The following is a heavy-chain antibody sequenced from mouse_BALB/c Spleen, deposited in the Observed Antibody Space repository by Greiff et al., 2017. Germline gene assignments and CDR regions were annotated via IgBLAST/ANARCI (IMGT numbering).Heavy chain of an antibody. V-gene: IGHV2-2*02. D-gene: IGHD2-4*01. Sequence: VQLQQSGPGLVAPSQSLSITCTVSGFSLTSYGVHWVRQSPGKGLEWLGVIWSGGSTDYNAAFISRLSISKDNSKSQVFFKMNSLQANDTAIYYCASPFYYDYPYAMDYWGQGTSVTVSS. CDR3: ASPFYYDYPYAMDY. CDR2: IWSGGST. CDR1: GFSLTSYG. J-gene: IGHJ4*01.